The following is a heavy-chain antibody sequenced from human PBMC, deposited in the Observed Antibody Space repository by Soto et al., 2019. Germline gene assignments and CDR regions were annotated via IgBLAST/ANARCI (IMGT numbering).Heavy chain of an antibody. Sequence: GASVKVSCKVSGYTLTELSMHWVRQAPGKGLEWMGGFDPEDGETIYAQKFQGRVTMTEDTSTDTAYMELSSLRSEDTAVYYCATVVAAAGPSWYFDYWGQGTLVTVSS. V-gene: IGHV1-24*01. CDR3: ATVVAAAGPSWYFDY. J-gene: IGHJ4*02. CDR2: FDPEDGET. CDR1: GYTLTELS. D-gene: IGHD6-13*01.